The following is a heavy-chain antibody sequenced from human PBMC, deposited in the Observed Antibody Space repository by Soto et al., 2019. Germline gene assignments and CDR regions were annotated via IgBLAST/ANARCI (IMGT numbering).Heavy chain of an antibody. CDR1: GGSISSYY. CDR2: IYYSGST. Sequence: SETLSLTCTVSGGSISSYYWSWIRQPPGKGLEWIGYIYYSGSTNYNPSLKSRVTISVDTSKNQFSLKLSSVTAADTAVYYCARDRSWGSGSYFNYFDYWGQGTLVTVSS. V-gene: IGHV4-59*01. D-gene: IGHD1-26*01. J-gene: IGHJ4*02. CDR3: ARDRSWGSGSYFNYFDY.